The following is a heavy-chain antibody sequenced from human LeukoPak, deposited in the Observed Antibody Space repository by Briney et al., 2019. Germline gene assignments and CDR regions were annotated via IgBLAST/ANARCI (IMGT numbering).Heavy chain of an antibody. J-gene: IGHJ4*02. Sequence: GASVKVSCKASGYTFTSYGISWVRQAPGQGLEWMGWISAYNGNTNYAQKLQGRVTITADKSTSTAYMELSSLRSEDTAVYYCASLKIKLLSFNQPFDYWGQGTLVTVSS. CDR3: ASLKIKLLSFNQPFDY. CDR1: GYTFTSYG. V-gene: IGHV1-18*01. D-gene: IGHD3-10*01. CDR2: ISAYNGNT.